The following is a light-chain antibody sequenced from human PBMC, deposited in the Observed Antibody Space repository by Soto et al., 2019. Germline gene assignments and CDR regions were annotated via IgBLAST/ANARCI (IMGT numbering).Light chain of an antibody. V-gene: IGKV1-5*03. CDR1: QSISNC. Sequence: DTQMTQSPSTLSASVGDRVTITCRASQSISNCLAWYQQRPGRAPNLLIHTASTLKSGVPSRFSGSGSGTELTLTITSLQPDDFAAYYCQQYNSYSPTFGQGTKVEIK. J-gene: IGKJ1*01. CDR3: QQYNSYSPT. CDR2: TAS.